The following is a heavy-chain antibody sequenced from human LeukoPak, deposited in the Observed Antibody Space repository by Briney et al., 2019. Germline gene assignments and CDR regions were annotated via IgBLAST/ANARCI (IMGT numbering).Heavy chain of an antibody. V-gene: IGHV1-46*01. CDR2: INPSGGST. CDR3: ARDWGCSSTSCYGIYWYFDL. Sequence: GASVKVSCKASGYTFTSYYMHWVRQAPGQGLEWMGIINPSGGSTSYAQKFQGRVTMTRDTSTSTVYMELSNLRSEDTAVYYFARDWGCSSTSCYGIYWYFDLWGRGTLVTVSS. CDR1: GYTFTSYY. D-gene: IGHD2-2*01. J-gene: IGHJ2*01.